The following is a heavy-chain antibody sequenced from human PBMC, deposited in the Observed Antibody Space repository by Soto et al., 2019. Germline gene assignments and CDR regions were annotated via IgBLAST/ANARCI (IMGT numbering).Heavy chain of an antibody. CDR3: ARVNDRPQLGGNYYYILDV. CDR1: GGTFRTAA. CDR2: IMPVFRTP. V-gene: IGHV1-69*12. D-gene: IGHD2-8*01. Sequence: QVQLEQSGAEVKKPGSSVKVSCKASGGTFRTAAISWVRQAPGQGLEWMGGIMPVFRTPDYAQKFQGRVTYTADEYTNTASLELSGLRSDDTAVYYCARVNDRPQLGGNYYYILDVWGQGTTITVSS. J-gene: IGHJ6*02.